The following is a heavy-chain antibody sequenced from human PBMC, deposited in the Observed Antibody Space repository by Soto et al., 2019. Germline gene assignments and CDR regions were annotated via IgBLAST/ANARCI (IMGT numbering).Heavy chain of an antibody. CDR2: TYYRSKWST. CDR3: TRALSGSYDS. V-gene: IGHV6-1*01. J-gene: IGHJ5*01. CDR1: GDSVSSKSAA. D-gene: IGHD1-26*01. Sequence: SQTLSLTCAISGDSVSSKSAAWNWIRQSPSRGLEWLGRTYYRSKWSTDYAVSVKSRITINPDTSKNQFSLHLNSVTPEDTAVYYCTRALSGSYDSWGQGTPVTVSS.